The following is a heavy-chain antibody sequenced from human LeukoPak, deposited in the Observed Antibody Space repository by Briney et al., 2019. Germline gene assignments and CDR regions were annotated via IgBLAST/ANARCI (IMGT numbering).Heavy chain of an antibody. Sequence: PSETLSLTCAVYGGSFSGYYWSWIRQPPGKGLEWIGEINHSGSANYNPSLKSRVTISVDTSKNQFSLKLSSVTAADTAVYYCARAPGFFSAFDIWGQGTMVTVSS. CDR2: INHSGSA. J-gene: IGHJ3*02. V-gene: IGHV4-34*01. CDR1: GGSFSGYY. D-gene: IGHD1-14*01. CDR3: ARAPGFFSAFDI.